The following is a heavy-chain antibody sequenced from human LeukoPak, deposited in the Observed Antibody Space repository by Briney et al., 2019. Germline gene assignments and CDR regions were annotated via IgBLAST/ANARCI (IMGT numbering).Heavy chain of an antibody. D-gene: IGHD7-27*01. CDR1: GFTFSNYS. J-gene: IGHJ3*02. V-gene: IGHV3-21*01. CDR3: ATLKLGHGPFDI. Sequence: GGSLLLSCAASGFTFSNYSMSWGHRAPGRGLVWVSSIISNSSNVYYADSVQGRFSIYRENAKNSLYLKMSGLRVEDTAVYYCATLKLGHGPFDIWGQGTMVTVSS. CDR2: IISNSSNV.